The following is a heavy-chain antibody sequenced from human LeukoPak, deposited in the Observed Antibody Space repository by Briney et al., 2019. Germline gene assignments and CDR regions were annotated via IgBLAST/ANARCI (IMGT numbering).Heavy chain of an antibody. Sequence: PSETLSLTCTVSGASISSGTYYWSWIRQHPGKGLEWIGYIYYNRSIYYNPSLKSRVTISVDTSKNQFSLKLSSVTAADTAVYHCARDLLDTAMVHYWYFDLWGRGTLVTVSS. J-gene: IGHJ2*01. CDR3: ARDLLDTAMVHYWYFDL. V-gene: IGHV4-31*03. CDR2: IYYNRSI. CDR1: GASISSGTYY. D-gene: IGHD5-18*01.